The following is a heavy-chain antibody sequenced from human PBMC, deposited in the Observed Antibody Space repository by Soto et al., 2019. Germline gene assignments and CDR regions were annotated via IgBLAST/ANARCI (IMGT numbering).Heavy chain of an antibody. CDR1: GFTFNNYA. Sequence: PGGSLRLSCAASGFTFNNYAMGWFRQASGKGLEWVSAITGSGGDTYSADSVKGRFTISRDNSKNTLYLQMNSLRAEDTAIYYCAKLGSSSWSPHYYFDYWGQGTLVTVSS. CDR3: AKLGSSSWSPHYYFDY. D-gene: IGHD2-2*01. V-gene: IGHV3-23*01. J-gene: IGHJ4*02. CDR2: ITGSGGDT.